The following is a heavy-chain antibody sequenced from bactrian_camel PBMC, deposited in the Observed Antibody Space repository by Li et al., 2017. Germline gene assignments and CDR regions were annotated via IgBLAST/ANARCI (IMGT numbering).Heavy chain of an antibody. CDR1: GFAFDSD. J-gene: IGHJ4*01. D-gene: IGHD6*01. V-gene: IGHV3S66*01. CDR3: AAHYAGSCGVTFVPELDRVKLTFDH. CDR2: IYTGGGDT. Sequence: DVQLVESGGGSVQAGGSLRLSCTASGFAFDSDMGWFRLAPGKEREGVARIYTGGGDTYYSDSAKGRFTVSQDLHRNTVYLQLNSLKPEDTGMYYCAAHYAGSCGVTFVPELDRVKLTFDHLGRGTQVTVS.